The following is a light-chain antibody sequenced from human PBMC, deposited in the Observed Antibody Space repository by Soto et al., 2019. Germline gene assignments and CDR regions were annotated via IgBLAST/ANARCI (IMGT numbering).Light chain of an antibody. Sequence: QSVLTQPPSASGTPGQRVTISCSGSSSNIGSNTVNWYQQLPGTAPKLLIYSNNKRPSGVPDRFSGSKSGTSASLAISGLQREEEADYYCAAWDDSLNGRVFGGGAKVTVL. J-gene: IGLJ3*02. V-gene: IGLV1-44*01. CDR2: SNN. CDR3: AAWDDSLNGRV. CDR1: SSNIGSNT.